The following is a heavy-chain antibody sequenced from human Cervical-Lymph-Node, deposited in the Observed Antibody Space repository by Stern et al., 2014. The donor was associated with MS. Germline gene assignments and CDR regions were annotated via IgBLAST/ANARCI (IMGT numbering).Heavy chain of an antibody. CDR3: ARISLGSGIDY. CDR1: ENTFTGYY. J-gene: IGHJ4*02. D-gene: IGHD1-26*01. Sequence: VQLVESGAEVKKPGASVKVTCKTSENTFTGYYIHWVRQAPGHGLEWMGWSNPNSGATNYAQRFQDRVSLTSDTSNSLAYMELDRLTSGDTAVYYCARISLGSGIDYWGQGSLVTVSS. V-gene: IGHV1-2*02. CDR2: SNPNSGAT.